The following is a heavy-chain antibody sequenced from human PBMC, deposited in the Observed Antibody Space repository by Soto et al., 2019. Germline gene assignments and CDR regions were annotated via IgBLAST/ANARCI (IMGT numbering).Heavy chain of an antibody. CDR2: ISESGGNT. V-gene: IGHV3-23*01. D-gene: IGHD6-19*01. CDR1: GFTFSSYP. Sequence: EVHVLESGGGLVQPGGSLRLSCAASGFTFSSYPMRWVRQAPGKGLEWVSAISESGGNTHYSDSVKGRFTISRNNSKNTVGLQMNRLRAEDTGVDYCVKVAAVYYMDVWGKGTTVSVCS. J-gene: IGHJ6*03. CDR3: VKVAAVYYMDV.